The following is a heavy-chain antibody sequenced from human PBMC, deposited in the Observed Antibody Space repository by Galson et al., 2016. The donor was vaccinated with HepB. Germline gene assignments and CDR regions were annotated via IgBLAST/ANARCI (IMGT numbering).Heavy chain of an antibody. CDR1: AGSIGISSYY. CDR2: IYYTGST. V-gene: IGHV4-31*03. Sequence: TLSLTCTVFAGSIGISSYYWNGIRQHPGKGLEWVGSIYYTGSTYYNPSLKSRLTITVDTAKSQFSLNLTAVTAADTAVYYGVREFSGSWYDSWGQGTLVTVSS. CDR3: VREFSGSWYDS. D-gene: IGHD6-25*01. J-gene: IGHJ5*01.